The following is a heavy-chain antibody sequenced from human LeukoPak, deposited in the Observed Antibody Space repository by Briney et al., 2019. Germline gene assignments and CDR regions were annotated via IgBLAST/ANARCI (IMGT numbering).Heavy chain of an antibody. CDR1: GGSISSSSYY. Sequence: PSETLSLTCTVSGGSISSSSYYWGWIRQPPGKGLEWIEEINHSGSTNYNPSLKSRVTISVDTSKNQFSLKLSSVTAADTAVYYCAREPRYDFWSGYYGYWGQGTLVTVSS. D-gene: IGHD3-3*01. V-gene: IGHV4-39*07. CDR2: INHSGST. CDR3: AREPRYDFWSGYYGY. J-gene: IGHJ4*02.